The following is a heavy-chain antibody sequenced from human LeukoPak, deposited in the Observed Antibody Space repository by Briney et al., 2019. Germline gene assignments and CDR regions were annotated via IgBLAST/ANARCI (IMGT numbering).Heavy chain of an antibody. CDR3: ARHVYDSSGYGPDAFDI. V-gene: IGHV4-59*08. J-gene: IGHJ3*02. CDR1: GGSISSYY. D-gene: IGHD3-22*01. CDR2: IYYSGST. Sequence: SETLSLTCTVSGGSISSYYWSWIRQPPGKGLEWVGYIYYSGSTNYSPSLKSRVTISVDTSKNQFSLKLSSVTAADTAVYYCARHVYDSSGYGPDAFDIWGQGTMVTVSS.